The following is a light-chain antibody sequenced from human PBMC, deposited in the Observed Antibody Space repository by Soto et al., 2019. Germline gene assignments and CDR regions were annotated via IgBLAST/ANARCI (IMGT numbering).Light chain of an antibody. CDR2: WAS. CDR1: RSALFSASNKNY. Sequence: DFVLTQSPDSLDVSLGETATISCKTSRSALFSASNKNYIAWYQRRPGQPLKLLFYWASTRASGVSDRFSGSGSGTDFTLTISSLQPEVAAVYYCQQYFSIPMFTFAQGTKLQI. V-gene: IGKV4-1*01. CDR3: QQYFSIPMFT. J-gene: IGKJ2*01.